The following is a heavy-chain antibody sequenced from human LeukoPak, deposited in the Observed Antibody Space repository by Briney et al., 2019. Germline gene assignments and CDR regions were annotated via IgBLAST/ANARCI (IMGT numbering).Heavy chain of an antibody. D-gene: IGHD3-22*01. CDR1: GFTFDDYA. CDR2: ISWNSGSI. CDR3: AKDWRSGYYYDSSGYLDDAFDI. J-gene: IGHJ3*02. V-gene: IGHV3-9*01. Sequence: GRSLRLSCAASGFTFDDYAMHWVRQAPGKGLELVSGISWNSGSIGYADSVKGRFTISRDNAKNSLYLQMNSLRAEDTALYYCAKDWRSGYYYDSSGYLDDAFDIWGQGTMVTVSS.